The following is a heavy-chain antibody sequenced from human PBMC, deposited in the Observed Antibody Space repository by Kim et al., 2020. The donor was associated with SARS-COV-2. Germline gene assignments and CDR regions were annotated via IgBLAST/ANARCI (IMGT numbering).Heavy chain of an antibody. V-gene: IGHV3-23*01. J-gene: IGHJ4*02. Sequence: AKGRFTISRDNSKNTLYRQMNSLRAEDTAVYYCAKGHYDSSCYPGVYFDYWGQGTLVTVSS. D-gene: IGHD3-22*01. CDR3: AKGHYDSSCYPGVYFDY.